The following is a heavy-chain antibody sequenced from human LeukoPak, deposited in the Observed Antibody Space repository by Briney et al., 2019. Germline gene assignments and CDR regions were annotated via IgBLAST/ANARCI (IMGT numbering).Heavy chain of an antibody. V-gene: IGHV1-58*02. J-gene: IGHJ4*02. CDR1: GFTFTSSA. CDR3: AGNYYDSSGYSDY. CDR2: IVVGSGNT. D-gene: IGHD3-22*01. Sequence: SVKVSCKASGFTFTSSAMQWVRQARGQRLEWIGWIVVGSGNTNYAQKFQERVTITRDMSTSTAYMELSSLRSEDTAVYYCAGNYYDSSGYSDYWGQGTLVTVSS.